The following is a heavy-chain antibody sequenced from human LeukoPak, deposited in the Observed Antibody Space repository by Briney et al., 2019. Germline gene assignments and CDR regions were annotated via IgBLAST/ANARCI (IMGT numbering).Heavy chain of an antibody. CDR1: GFTFDDYA. Sequence: PGGSLRLSCAASGFTFDDYAMHWVRQAPGKGLEWVSGISWNSGSIGYADSVKGRFTISRDNAKNSLYLQMNSLRAEDTALYYCAKQKGIAAAGTFYYFDYWGQGTLVTVSS. CDR2: ISWNSGSI. D-gene: IGHD6-13*01. CDR3: AKQKGIAAAGTFYYFDY. J-gene: IGHJ4*02. V-gene: IGHV3-9*01.